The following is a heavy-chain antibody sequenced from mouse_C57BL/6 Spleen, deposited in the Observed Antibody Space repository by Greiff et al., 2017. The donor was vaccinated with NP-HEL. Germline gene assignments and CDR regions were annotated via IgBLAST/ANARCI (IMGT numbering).Heavy chain of an antibody. CDR1: GYTFTSYW. CDR3: ARRTTVVATGAMDY. D-gene: IGHD1-1*01. Sequence: QVQLQQPGAELVKPGASVKLSCKASGYTFTSYWMHWVKQRPGRGLEWIGRIDPNSGGTKYNEKFKSKATLTVDRPSSTAYMQLSSLTSEDSAVYYCARRTTVVATGAMDYWGQGTSVTVSS. V-gene: IGHV1-72*01. J-gene: IGHJ4*01. CDR2: IDPNSGGT.